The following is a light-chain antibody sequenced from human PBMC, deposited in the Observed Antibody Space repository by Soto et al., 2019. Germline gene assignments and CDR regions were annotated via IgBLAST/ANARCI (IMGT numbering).Light chain of an antibody. CDR2: GDN. J-gene: IGLJ2*01. Sequence: QSVLTQPPSASVTPGQRVTISCSGSGSSIGTNTVNWYRQLPGTAPKLLIYGDNQRPSGVPDRFSGSKSGTSASLAISGLQSEDEAEYYCAAWDGSLNNVRFGGGTKLTVL. CDR1: GSSIGTNT. CDR3: AAWDGSLNNVR. V-gene: IGLV1-44*01.